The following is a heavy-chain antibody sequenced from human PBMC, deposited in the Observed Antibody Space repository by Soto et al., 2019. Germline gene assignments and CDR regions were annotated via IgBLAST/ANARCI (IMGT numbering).Heavy chain of an antibody. CDR3: AGQITIFGVVIPGYYYYMDV. Sequence: TGGSLRLSCAASGFTVSSNYMSWARQAPGKGLEWVSVIYSGGSTYYADSVKGRFTISRDNSKNTLYLQMNSLRAEDTAVYYCAGQITIFGVVIPGYYYYMDVWGKGTTVTVSS. J-gene: IGHJ6*03. V-gene: IGHV3-66*04. CDR1: GFTVSSNY. D-gene: IGHD3-3*01. CDR2: IYSGGST.